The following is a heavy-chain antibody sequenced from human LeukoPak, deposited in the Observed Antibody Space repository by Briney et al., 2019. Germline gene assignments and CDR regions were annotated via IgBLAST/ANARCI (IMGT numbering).Heavy chain of an antibody. CDR2: ISGSGSYI. D-gene: IGHD3-10*01. Sequence: TGGSLRLSCAASGFTLGSYSMNGVRQAPGKGGEGVASISGSGSYIYYAAPVKGRFTISRDNAKNSLYLQMTSLRAEDTAVYYCAKSRIEFPGAPQYWGQGTLVTVSS. J-gene: IGHJ4*02. CDR1: GFTLGSYS. V-gene: IGHV3-21*01. CDR3: AKSRIEFPGAPQY.